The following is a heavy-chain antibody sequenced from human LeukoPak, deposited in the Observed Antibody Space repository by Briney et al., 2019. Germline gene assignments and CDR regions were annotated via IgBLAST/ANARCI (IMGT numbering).Heavy chain of an antibody. CDR3: ALAGANYYDSSGYYPD. V-gene: IGHV4-30-2*01. J-gene: IGHJ4*02. CDR2: IYHSGST. Sequence: SETLSLTCTVSGGSISSGGYYWSWIRQPPGKGLEWIGYIYHSGSTYYNPSLKSRVTISVDRSKNQFSLKLSCVTAADTAVYYCALAGANYYDSSGYYPDWGQGTLVTVSS. CDR1: GGSISSGGYY. D-gene: IGHD3-22*01.